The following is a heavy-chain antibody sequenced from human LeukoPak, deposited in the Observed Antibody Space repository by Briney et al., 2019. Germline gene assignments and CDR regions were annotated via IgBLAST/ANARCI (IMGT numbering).Heavy chain of an antibody. Sequence: GRSLRHSRATSGFNFGVAAMDRIRPTPRKGLERVGFIRHREYGGTAEYAASVNARFAITRDCSKSSVYLQMNDLRTVDAGVYYCARARAGDVDYWGLGTLVTVSS. CDR3: ARARAGDVDY. J-gene: IGHJ4*02. V-gene: IGHV3-49*01. CDR2: IRHREYGGTA. CDR1: GFNFGVAA.